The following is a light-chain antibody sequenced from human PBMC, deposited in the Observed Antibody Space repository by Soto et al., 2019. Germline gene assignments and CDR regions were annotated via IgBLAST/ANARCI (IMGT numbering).Light chain of an antibody. V-gene: IGLV2-23*02. CDR1: SSDVGSYNL. CDR3: CSYAGSYV. Sequence: QSVLTQPASVSGSPGQSITISCTGTSSDVGSYNLVSWYQQHPGKAPKLMIYEVSKRPSGVSNRFSGSKSGNTASLTISGPQAEDEADYYCCSYAGSYVFGTGTRSPS. J-gene: IGLJ1*01. CDR2: EVS.